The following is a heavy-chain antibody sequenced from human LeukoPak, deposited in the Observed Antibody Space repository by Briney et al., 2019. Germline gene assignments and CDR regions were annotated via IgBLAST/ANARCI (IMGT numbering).Heavy chain of an antibody. J-gene: IGHJ4*02. D-gene: IGHD3-10*01. Sequence: SETLSLTCTVSGGSITNYYWSWIRQPPGKGLEWIGYIHYSGSTKYKSSLKSRVTISVDTSKNQFSLKLSSVTAADTAVYYCAREGPGRFGAPGPNVYSIDYWGQGTLVTVSS. CDR3: AREGPGRFGAPGPNVYSIDY. V-gene: IGHV4-59*12. CDR1: GGSITNYY. CDR2: IHYSGST.